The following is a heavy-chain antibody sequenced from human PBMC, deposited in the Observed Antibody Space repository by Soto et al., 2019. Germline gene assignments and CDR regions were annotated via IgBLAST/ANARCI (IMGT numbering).Heavy chain of an antibody. Sequence: EVQLVESGGGLVQPGGSLRLSCAASEFTLTNYWMTWVRQAPGQGLAWVANINQDGNDKYYVDSVKGRFTISRDNAKNALDLQMNSLRAEDTAVYYCARPNCWTCGMDVWGQGTTGTVSS. CDR3: ARPNCWTCGMDV. CDR1: EFTLTNYW. J-gene: IGHJ6*02. V-gene: IGHV3-7*01. D-gene: IGHD1-1*01. CDR2: INQDGNDK.